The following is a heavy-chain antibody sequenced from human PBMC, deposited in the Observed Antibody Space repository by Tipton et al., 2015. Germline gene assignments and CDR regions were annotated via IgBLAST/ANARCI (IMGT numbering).Heavy chain of an antibody. V-gene: IGHV4-31*03. Sequence: TLSLTCTVSGGSISSGTYFWNWIRQHPGKGLEWIGYIYDSGSTYYNPSLKSRVTISVDTSKNQFSLKLSSVTAADTAVYYCARGGSSSGWFDPWGQGTLVTVSS. D-gene: IGHD6-6*01. J-gene: IGHJ5*02. CDR2: IYDSGST. CDR3: ARGGSSSGWFDP. CDR1: GGSISSGTYF.